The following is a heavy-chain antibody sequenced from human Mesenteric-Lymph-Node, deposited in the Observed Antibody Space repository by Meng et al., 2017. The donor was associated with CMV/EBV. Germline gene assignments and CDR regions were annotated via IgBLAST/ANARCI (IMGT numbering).Heavy chain of an antibody. Sequence: ASVKVSCKASGYTFTSYGISWVRQAPGQGLEWMGWISAYNGNTNYAQKLQSRVTMTTDTSTSTAYMELRSLRSDDTAVYYCARLLRYDFWSGLLEFYYGMDVWGQGTTVTVSS. CDR1: GYTFTSYG. CDR2: ISAYNGNT. V-gene: IGHV1-18*01. D-gene: IGHD3/OR15-3a*01. CDR3: ARLLRYDFWSGLLEFYYGMDV. J-gene: IGHJ6*02.